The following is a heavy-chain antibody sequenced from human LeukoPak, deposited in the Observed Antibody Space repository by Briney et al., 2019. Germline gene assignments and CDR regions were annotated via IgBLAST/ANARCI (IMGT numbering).Heavy chain of an antibody. Sequence: SETLSLTCTVSGDSVTSGTFYWAWLRQPPGKGLEWIATVYYTGSTYYNPSLKSRVTISMDTSKNQFPLDLRSVVAPDTAVYYCARHSGSGSLSRPFDPWGQGTLVTVSS. CDR1: GDSVTSGTFY. J-gene: IGHJ5*02. V-gene: IGHV4-39*01. CDR2: VYYTGST. D-gene: IGHD3-10*01. CDR3: ARHSGSGSLSRPFDP.